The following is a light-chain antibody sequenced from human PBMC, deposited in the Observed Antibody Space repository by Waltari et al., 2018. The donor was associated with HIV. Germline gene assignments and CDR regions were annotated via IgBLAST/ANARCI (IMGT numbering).Light chain of an antibody. Sequence: QSALTQPVTVSGSPGQSITISCTGGSNDVGGYNYVSWYQHLPGKAHKLIIYEVINRPSGVSNRFSGSKSGNTASLTISGLQAEDEADYYCTSYASSSSLLFGGGTKLTVL. CDR1: SNDVGGYNY. V-gene: IGLV2-14*01. J-gene: IGLJ2*01. CDR2: EVI. CDR3: TSYASSSSLL.